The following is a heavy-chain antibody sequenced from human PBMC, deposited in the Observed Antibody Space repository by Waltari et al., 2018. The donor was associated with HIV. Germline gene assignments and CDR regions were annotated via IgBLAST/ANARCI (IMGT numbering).Heavy chain of an antibody. J-gene: IGHJ4*02. D-gene: IGHD6-19*01. CDR2: IYYSGSS. CDR3: VRQEGIAVAAVMYYFDY. V-gene: IGHV4-39*01. Sequence: QLQLQESGPGLVKPSETLSLKCTVPGGSISTSSYYWGWIRQPPAKGRNLLWSIYYSGSSYSNRSFTRRVTISADTFTNPVSLRLSSVTAAETAVYYCVRQEGIAVAAVMYYFDYWGQGTLVTVSS. CDR1: GGSISTSSYY.